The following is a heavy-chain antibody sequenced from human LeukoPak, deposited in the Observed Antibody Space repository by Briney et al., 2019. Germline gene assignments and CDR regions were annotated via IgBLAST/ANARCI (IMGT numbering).Heavy chain of an antibody. D-gene: IGHD2-15*01. CDR2: IYHSGST. CDR3: ARHQDRGNWFDP. Sequence: PSETLSLTCAVSGYSISSGYYWGWIRQPPGKGLEWIGSIYHSGSTYYNPSLKSRVTIPVDTSKNQFSLKLSSVTAADTAVYYCARHQDRGNWFDPWGQGTLVTVSS. J-gene: IGHJ5*02. V-gene: IGHV4-38-2*01. CDR1: GYSISSGYY.